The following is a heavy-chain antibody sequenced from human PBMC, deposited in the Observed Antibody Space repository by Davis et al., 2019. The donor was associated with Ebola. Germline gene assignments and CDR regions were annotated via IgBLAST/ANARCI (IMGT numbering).Heavy chain of an antibody. CDR1: GGSISSYY. CDR2: IYYSGST. J-gene: IGHJ4*02. CDR3: ARVASYGDYFDD. D-gene: IGHD4-17*01. V-gene: IGHV4-59*12. Sequence: MPSEPLSLTCTVSGGSISSYYWSWIRQPPGKGLEWIGYIYYSGSTNYNPSLKSRVTISVDTSKNQFSLKLSSVTAADTAVYYCARVASYGDYFDDWGLGTLVTVSS.